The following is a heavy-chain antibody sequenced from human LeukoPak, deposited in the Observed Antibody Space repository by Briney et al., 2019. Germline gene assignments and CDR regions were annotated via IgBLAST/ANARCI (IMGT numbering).Heavy chain of an antibody. CDR2: IYHSGST. CDR3: ARAYSYGYGSFGY. D-gene: IGHD5-18*01. CDR1: GGSISSSNW. V-gene: IGHV4-4*02. Sequence: SETLSLTCAVSGGSISSSNWWSWVRQPPGKGLEWIGEIYHSGSTNYNPSLKSRVTISVDKSKNQFSLKLSSVTAADTAVYYCARAYSYGYGSFGYWGQGTLVTVSS. J-gene: IGHJ4*02.